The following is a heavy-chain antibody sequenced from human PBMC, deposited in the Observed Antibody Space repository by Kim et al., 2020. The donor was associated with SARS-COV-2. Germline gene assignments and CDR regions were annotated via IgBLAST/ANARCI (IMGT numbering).Heavy chain of an antibody. V-gene: IGHV3-66*01. CDR3: ARGAYSSGWYLGYYFDY. D-gene: IGHD6-19*01. Sequence: VKGRFTISRDNSKNTLYLQMNSLRAEDTAVYYCARGAYSSGWYLGYYFDYWGQGTLVTVSS. J-gene: IGHJ4*02.